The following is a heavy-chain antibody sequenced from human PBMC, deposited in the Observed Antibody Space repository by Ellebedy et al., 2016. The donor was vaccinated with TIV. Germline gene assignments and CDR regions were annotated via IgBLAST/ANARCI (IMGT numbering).Heavy chain of an antibody. CDR1: GFTFSSYS. CDR2: ISSGITTT. CDR3: ARDGNSVGGTYWYFDL. D-gene: IGHD1-26*01. V-gene: IGHV3-48*02. Sequence: GESLKISCAATGFTFSSYSMNWVRQAPGKGLERVSYISSGITTTYYADSVKGRFTISRDNAKNSLYLQMNSLRDEDTAVYYCARDGNSVGGTYWYFDLWGRGTLVTVSA. J-gene: IGHJ2*01.